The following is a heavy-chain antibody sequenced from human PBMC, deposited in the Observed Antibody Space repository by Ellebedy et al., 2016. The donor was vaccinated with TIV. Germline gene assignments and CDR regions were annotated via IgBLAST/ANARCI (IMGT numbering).Heavy chain of an antibody. Sequence: SETLSLTXTVSGGSISSSSYYWGWIRQPPGKGLEWIGSIYYSGSTYYNPSLKSRVTISVDTSKNQFSLKLSSVTAADTAVYYCARDGSGDSGYWGQGTLVTVSS. CDR1: GGSISSSSYY. V-gene: IGHV4-39*07. CDR3: ARDGSGDSGY. D-gene: IGHD2-21*02. CDR2: IYYSGST. J-gene: IGHJ4*02.